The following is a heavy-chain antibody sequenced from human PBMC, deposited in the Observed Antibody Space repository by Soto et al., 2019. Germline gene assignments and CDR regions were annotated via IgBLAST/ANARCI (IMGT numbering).Heavy chain of an antibody. CDR1: GFTFDDYG. Sequence: GGSLRLSCAASGFTFDDYGMSWVRQAPGKGLEWVSGINWNGGSTGYADSVKGRFTISRDNAKNSLYLQMNSLRAEDTALYHCARGGGYSYGYNWFDPWGQGTLVTVSS. V-gene: IGHV3-20*01. J-gene: IGHJ5*02. CDR3: ARGGGYSYGYNWFDP. D-gene: IGHD5-18*01. CDR2: INWNGGST.